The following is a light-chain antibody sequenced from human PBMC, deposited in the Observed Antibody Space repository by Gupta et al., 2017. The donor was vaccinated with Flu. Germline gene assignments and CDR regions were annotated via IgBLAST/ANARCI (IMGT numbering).Light chain of an antibody. CDR3: CAYGRGTSFV. V-gene: IGLV2-14*01. J-gene: IGLJ1*01. CDR2: EVS. CDR1: GSNVGGYNY. Sequence: SITISCTGTGSNVGGYNYVSWYQQYPGEAPKLILYEVSRRPSGASQRFSGSKSGTTASLTISGLQPEDEADYYCCAYGRGTSFVFGTGTKVSV.